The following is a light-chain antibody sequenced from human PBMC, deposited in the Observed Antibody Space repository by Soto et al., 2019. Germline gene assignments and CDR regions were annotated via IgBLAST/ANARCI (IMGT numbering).Light chain of an antibody. CDR2: GAT. CDR1: QSISTY. CDR3: QQANSFPLT. J-gene: IGKJ4*01. Sequence: DIRMTQSPSSLSASVGDRVTITCRASQSISTYLSWYQQKPGKAPKLLIYGATRLQSGAPSRFTGSGSGTDFTLTISSLQPEDFATYYCQQANSFPLTFGGGTKVDIK. V-gene: IGKV1-39*01.